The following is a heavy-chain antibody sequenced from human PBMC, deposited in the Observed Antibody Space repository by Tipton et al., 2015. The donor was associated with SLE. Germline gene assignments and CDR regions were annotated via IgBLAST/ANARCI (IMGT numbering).Heavy chain of an antibody. Sequence: QSGPEVKKPGASVKVSCKASGYTFTDYYVHWVRQAPGQGLEWMGRIDPNTGDRNYVQKFQGGVTMTRDMSITTAYMELRSLRSDETAMYYCARVNGGWNSSSRHGWFDPWGQETLVTVSS. CDR3: ARVNGGWNSSSRHGWFDP. V-gene: IGHV1-2*06. J-gene: IGHJ5*02. D-gene: IGHD6-13*01. CDR2: IDPNTGDR. CDR1: GYTFTDYY.